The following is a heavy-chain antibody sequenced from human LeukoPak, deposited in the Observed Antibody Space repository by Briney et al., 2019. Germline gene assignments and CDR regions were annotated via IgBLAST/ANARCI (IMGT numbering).Heavy chain of an antibody. CDR2: ISSNGGST. D-gene: IGHD1-14*01. V-gene: IGHV3-64*01. J-gene: IGHJ3*02. CDR1: GFTFSSYA. CDR3: ARETARGGAFDI. Sequence: GGSLRLSCAASGFTFSSYAMHWVRQAPGKGLEYVSAISSNGGSTYYANSVKGRFTIPRDNSKNTLYLQMGSLKAEDMAVYYCARETARGGAFDIWGQGTMVTVSS.